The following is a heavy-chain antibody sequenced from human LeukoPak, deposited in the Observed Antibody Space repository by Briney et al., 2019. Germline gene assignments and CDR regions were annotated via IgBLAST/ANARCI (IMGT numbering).Heavy chain of an antibody. CDR1: GASITSYY. V-gene: IGHV4-59*08. Sequence: SETLSLTCAVSGASITSYYWTWIRQPPGKGLEWIGYIYHTGNIKYNPSLNSRVTISIDTSKNQFSLKLSSVTAADTAVYYCARLAGYYHMDVWGKGTTVTISS. J-gene: IGHJ6*03. CDR3: ARLAGYYHMDV. CDR2: IYHTGNI.